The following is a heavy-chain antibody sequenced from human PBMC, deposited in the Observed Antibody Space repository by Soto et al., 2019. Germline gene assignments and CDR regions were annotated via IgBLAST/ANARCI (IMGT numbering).Heavy chain of an antibody. J-gene: IGHJ6*02. CDR1: GYTFISHS. D-gene: IGHD2-21*01. CDR3: ARGAFCGGAPGCRDMDV. V-gene: IGHV1-18*01. CDR2: ISAYNGNT. Sequence: QIQLVQSGGEVKKPGASVKVSCRSSGYTFISHSITWVRQAPGQGLEWMGRISAYNGNTNYAQKLQGRVTMTTDTSTNPAYMELSSLRSDDTAVYYCARGAFCGGAPGCRDMDVWGQGTTVTVSS.